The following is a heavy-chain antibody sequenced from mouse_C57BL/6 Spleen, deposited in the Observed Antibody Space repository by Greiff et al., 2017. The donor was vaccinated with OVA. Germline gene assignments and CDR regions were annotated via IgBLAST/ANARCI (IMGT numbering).Heavy chain of an antibody. CDR1: GYTFTSYW. D-gene: IGHD3-2*02. V-gene: IGHV1-55*01. CDR3: ARRPAAQARAMDY. J-gene: IGHJ4*01. CDR2: IYPGSGST. Sequence: QVQLKQPGAELVKPGASVKMSCKASGYTFTSYWITWVKQRPGQGLEWIGDIYPGSGSTNYNEKFKSKATLTVDTSSSTAYMQLSSLTSEDSAVYYCARRPAAQARAMDYWGQGTSVTVSS.